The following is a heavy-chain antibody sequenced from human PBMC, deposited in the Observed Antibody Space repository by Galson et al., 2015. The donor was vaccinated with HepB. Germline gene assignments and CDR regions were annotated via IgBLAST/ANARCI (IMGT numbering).Heavy chain of an antibody. J-gene: IGHJ4*02. CDR2: IGSKAHNYAT. CDR3: TRLGDLSGYSSK. V-gene: IGHV3-73*01. Sequence: SLRLSCAASGFTFSGSAMRWVRQASGKGLEWVGRIGSKAHNYATAYVASVKGRFTISRDDSKSTAYLQMNSLKTEDTAVYYCTRLGDLSGYSSKWGQGTLVTVSS. D-gene: IGHD6-13*01. CDR1: GFTFSGSA.